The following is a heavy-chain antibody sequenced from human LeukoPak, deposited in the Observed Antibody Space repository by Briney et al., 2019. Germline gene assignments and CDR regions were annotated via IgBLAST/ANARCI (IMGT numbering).Heavy chain of an antibody. CDR3: AKSAPSSVAGNFDY. D-gene: IGHD6-19*01. CDR2: ISWNSGSI. CDR1: GFTFDDYA. J-gene: IGHJ4*02. Sequence: PGRSLRLSCAASGFTFDDYAIHWVRQAPGKGLEWVSGISWNSGSIGYADSVKGRFTISRDNAKNSLYLQMNSLRAEDTALYYCAKSAPSSVAGNFDYWGQGTLVTVSS. V-gene: IGHV3-9*01.